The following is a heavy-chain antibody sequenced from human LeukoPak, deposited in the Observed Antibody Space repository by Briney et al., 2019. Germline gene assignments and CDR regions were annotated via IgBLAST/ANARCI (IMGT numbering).Heavy chain of an antibody. J-gene: IGHJ6*02. Sequence: GGSLRLSCAASGFTLSTYSVNWVRQAPGKGLEWVSYISTSRSIINYADSVRGRFTISRDDAKDSLYLQMNSLRAEDTAVYYCARDRAWRVGVHYYYGMDVWGQGPTVTVSS. V-gene: IGHV3-48*04. CDR1: GFTLSTYS. D-gene: IGHD1-26*01. CDR3: ARDRAWRVGVHYYYGMDV. CDR2: ISTSRSII.